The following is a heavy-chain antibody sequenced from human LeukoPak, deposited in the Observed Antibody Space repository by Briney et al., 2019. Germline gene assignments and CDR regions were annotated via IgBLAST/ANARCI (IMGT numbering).Heavy chain of an antibody. CDR2: IYYSGST. V-gene: IGHV4-59*02. J-gene: IGHJ5*02. Sequence: PSETLSLTCTVSGGSVSNYYWSWTRQPPGKGLEWIGNIYYSGSTNYNPSLKRRVIMSVDTSKSQFSLKLSSVTAADTAVYYCARDRSGSYSSSYWFDPWGQGTLVSVSS. CDR3: ARDRSGSYSSSYWFDP. CDR1: GGSVSNYY. D-gene: IGHD6-6*01.